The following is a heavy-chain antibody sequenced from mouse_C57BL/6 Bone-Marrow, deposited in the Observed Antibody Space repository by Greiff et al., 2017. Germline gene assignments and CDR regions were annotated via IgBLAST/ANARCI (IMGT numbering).Heavy chain of an antibody. CDR1: GFNIKDDS. J-gene: IGHJ4*01. D-gene: IGHD2-5*01. V-gene: IGHV14-4*01. Sequence: VQLQQSGAELVRPGASVKLSCTASGFNIKDDSMHWVKQRPEQGLEWIGWIDPENGDTEYASKFQGKATITADTSSNTAYLQLSSLTSEDTAVYYCTTLYSNYLYYAMDYWGQGTSGTVSS. CDR3: TTLYSNYLYYAMDY. CDR2: IDPENGDT.